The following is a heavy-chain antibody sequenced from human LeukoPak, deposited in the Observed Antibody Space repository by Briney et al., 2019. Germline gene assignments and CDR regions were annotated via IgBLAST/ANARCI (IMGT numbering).Heavy chain of an antibody. Sequence: ASVKVSCKASGGTFSSYAISWVRQAPGQGLEWMGRIIPILGIANYAQKFQGRVTITADKSTSTAYMELSSLRSEDTAVYYCARPHASSGYFSYYYYGMDVWGQGTTVTVSS. CDR2: IIPILGIA. V-gene: IGHV1-69*04. D-gene: IGHD3-22*01. J-gene: IGHJ6*02. CDR1: GGTFSSYA. CDR3: ARPHASSGYFSYYYYGMDV.